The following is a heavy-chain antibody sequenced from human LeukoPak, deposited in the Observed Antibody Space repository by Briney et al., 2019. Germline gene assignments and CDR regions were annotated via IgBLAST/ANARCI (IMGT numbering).Heavy chain of an antibody. Sequence: PSETLSLTCTVSGGSISSYFWSWIRQPPGKGLEWIGYIYYSGSTNYNPSLKSRITISVDTSKKQFSLKLSSVTAADTAVYYCARGRAAAGSWYFDYWGQGTLFTVSS. D-gene: IGHD6-13*01. J-gene: IGHJ4*02. CDR2: IYYSGST. V-gene: IGHV4-59*01. CDR3: ARGRAAAGSWYFDY. CDR1: GGSISSYF.